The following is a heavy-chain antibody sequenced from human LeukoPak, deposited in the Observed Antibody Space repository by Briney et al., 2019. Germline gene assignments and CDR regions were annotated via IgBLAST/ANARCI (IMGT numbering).Heavy chain of an antibody. J-gene: IGHJ4*02. CDR1: GFTFSSYA. CDR3: AKVRVGTSDCFDY. Sequence: GGSLRLSGAASGFTFSSYAMSWVRQAPGKGLEWVSAMSGSSGSTYYADSVKGRFTISRDNSKNTLYLQMNSLRAEDSALYYCAKVRVGTSDCFDYWGQGTLVTVSS. D-gene: IGHD5-12*01. CDR2: MSGSSGST. V-gene: IGHV3-23*01.